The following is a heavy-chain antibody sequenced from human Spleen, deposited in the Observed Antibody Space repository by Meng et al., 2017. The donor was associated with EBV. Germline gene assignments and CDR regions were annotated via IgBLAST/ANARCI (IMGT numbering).Heavy chain of an antibody. CDR2: MYYSGRT. J-gene: IGHJ4*02. CDR1: GDSVSSGSYY. D-gene: IGHD3-16*01. V-gene: IGHV4-61*01. Sequence: QVQLQESGPGLVKPSETLSLTCTVSGDSVSSGSYYWSWIRQSPGMGLEWIGYMYYSGRTDYNPSLKGRVTISLDTSKKQFSLKLSSVTAADTAVYYCVRTDRVGDTVDYCDSWGPGTMVTVSA. CDR3: VRTDRVGDTVDYCDS.